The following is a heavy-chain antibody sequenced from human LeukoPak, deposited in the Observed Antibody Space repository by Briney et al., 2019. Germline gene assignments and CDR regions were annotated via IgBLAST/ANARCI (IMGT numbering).Heavy chain of an antibody. Sequence: GGSLRLSCAASGFTFSSYAMSWVRQAPGKGLEWVSSISSSSSYIYYADSVKGRFTISRDNAKNSLYLQMNSLRAEDTAVYYCARKVAGTNYFDYWGQGTLVTVSS. D-gene: IGHD6-19*01. V-gene: IGHV3-21*01. CDR1: GFTFSSYA. CDR2: ISSSSSYI. J-gene: IGHJ4*02. CDR3: ARKVAGTNYFDY.